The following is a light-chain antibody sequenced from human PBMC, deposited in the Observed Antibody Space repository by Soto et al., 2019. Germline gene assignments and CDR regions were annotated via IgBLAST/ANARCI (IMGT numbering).Light chain of an antibody. V-gene: IGLV2-14*01. Sequence: QSVLTQPASVSGSPGQSITISCTGTSSDVGGYNYVSWYQQHPGTAPKLMIYEVSNRPSGVSNRFSGSKSGNTASLTISGLQAEDEADYYCSSYTSSSTRVFGGGTKVTVL. CDR1: SSDVGGYNY. CDR3: SSYTSSSTRV. CDR2: EVS. J-gene: IGLJ3*02.